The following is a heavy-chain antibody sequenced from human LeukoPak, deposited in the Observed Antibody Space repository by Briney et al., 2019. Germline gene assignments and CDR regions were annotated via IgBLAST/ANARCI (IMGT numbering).Heavy chain of an antibody. CDR2: INHSGST. D-gene: IGHD3-3*01. CDR3: ASDVRRQTVFDPSFDN. Sequence: PSETLSLTCAVYGGSFSGYYWSWIRQPPGKGLEWIGEINHSGSTNYNPSLKSRVTISVDTSKNQFSLKLSSVTAADTAVYYCASDVRRQTVFDPSFDNWGQGTLVTVSS. CDR1: GGSFSGYY. V-gene: IGHV4-34*01. J-gene: IGHJ4*02.